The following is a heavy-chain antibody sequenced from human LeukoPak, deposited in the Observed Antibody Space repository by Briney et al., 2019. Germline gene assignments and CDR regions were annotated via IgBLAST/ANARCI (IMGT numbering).Heavy chain of an antibody. D-gene: IGHD2-15*01. CDR2: VYYNGNR. V-gene: IGHV4-39*07. J-gene: IGHJ5*02. CDR3: ARGLIVVVVADTSQWFDP. Sequence: PPETLSLTCSVSGDSINSGDYYWGWIRQPPGKGLEWIGSVYYNGNRYYKPSLKSRVTMSIDTSKNQFSLKLSSVTAADTAVYYCARGLIVVVVADTSQWFDPWGQGTLVTVSS. CDR1: GDSINSGDYY.